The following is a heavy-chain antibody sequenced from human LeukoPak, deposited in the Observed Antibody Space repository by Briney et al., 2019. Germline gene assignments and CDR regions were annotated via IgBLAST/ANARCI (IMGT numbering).Heavy chain of an antibody. CDR1: GFSFRNRG. CDR3: ARGVGNGYSGYGFRWYDL. Sequence: GGSLTLSCAASGFSFRNRGLHWVCQAPGKGLEWVAVMWSDRDDQYYADSVKGRFTISGDNSKNTLNLQMNSLRVEDTALYYCARGVGNGYSGYGFRWYDLWGQGTLVTVSS. J-gene: IGHJ5*02. D-gene: IGHD5-12*01. V-gene: IGHV3-33*01. CDR2: MWSDRDDQ.